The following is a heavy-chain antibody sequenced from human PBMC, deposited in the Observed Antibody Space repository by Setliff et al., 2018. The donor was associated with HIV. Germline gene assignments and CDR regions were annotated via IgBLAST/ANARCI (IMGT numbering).Heavy chain of an antibody. V-gene: IGHV4-31*03. D-gene: IGHD3-10*01. J-gene: IGHJ4*02. CDR1: GGSISSGGHY. Sequence: SETLSLTCSVSGGSISSGGHYWNWIRQHPGRGLEWIGEINHSGNTNYKESLKSRVTISIDTSKNQFSLKLNSVIAADTAVYYCARGLNSYGSGSYLPLGYWGQGTLVTVSS. CDR2: INHSGNT. CDR3: ARGLNSYGSGSYLPLGY.